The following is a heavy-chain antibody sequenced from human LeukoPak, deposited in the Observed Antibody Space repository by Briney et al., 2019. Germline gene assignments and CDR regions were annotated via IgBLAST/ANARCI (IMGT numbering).Heavy chain of an antibody. CDR2: ISWNSGSI. D-gene: IGHD7-27*01. CDR3: ARGHWGLDY. CDR1: GFTFDDYA. Sequence: GRSLRLSCAASGFTFDDYAMHWVRQAPGKGLEWVSHISWNSGSITYADSVKGRFTISRDNAKNSLYLQMNSLRVEDTAMYYCARGHWGLDYWGQGTLVTVSS. V-gene: IGHV3-9*01. J-gene: IGHJ4*02.